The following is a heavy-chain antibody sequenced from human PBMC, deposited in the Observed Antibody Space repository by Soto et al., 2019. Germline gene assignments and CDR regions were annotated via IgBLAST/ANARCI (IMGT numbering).Heavy chain of an antibody. CDR1: GGSISSYY. CDR2: IYYSGST. CDR3: ARIGVTMVRGVIRWFDP. D-gene: IGHD3-10*01. Sequence: PSGTLSLTCTVSGGSISSYYWSWIRQPPGKGLEWIGYIYYSGSTNYNPSLKSRVTISVDTSKNQFSLKLSSVTAADTAVYYCARIGVTMVRGVIRWFDPWGQGTLVTVSS. V-gene: IGHV4-59*01. J-gene: IGHJ5*02.